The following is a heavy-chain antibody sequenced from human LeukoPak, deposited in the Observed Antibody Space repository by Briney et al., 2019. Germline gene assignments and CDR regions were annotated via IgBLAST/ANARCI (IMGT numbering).Heavy chain of an antibody. CDR1: GYTFTSYY. J-gene: IGHJ6*02. CDR2: INPSGGST. CDR3: ARDQDILTGYYYYGMDV. Sequence: ASVKVSCKASGYTFTSYYMHWVRQAPGQGLEWMGIINPSGGSTSYAQKFQGRVTMTRDTSTSTAYMELSSLRSEDTAVYYCARDQDILTGYYYYGMDVWGQGTTVTVSS. V-gene: IGHV1-46*01. D-gene: IGHD3-9*01.